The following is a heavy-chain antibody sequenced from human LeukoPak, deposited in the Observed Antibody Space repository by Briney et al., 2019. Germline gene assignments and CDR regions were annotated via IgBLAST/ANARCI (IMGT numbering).Heavy chain of an antibody. V-gene: IGHV3-30*04. CDR3: ARDKHSSGYYGY. CDR1: GFTFSSYA. J-gene: IGHJ4*02. Sequence: GGSLRLSCAASGFTFSSYAMHWVRQAPGKGLEWVAVISYDGSNKYYADSVKGRFTISRDNSKNTLYLQMNSLRAEDTAVYYCARDKHSSGYYGYWGQGTLVTVSS. CDR2: ISYDGSNK. D-gene: IGHD3-22*01.